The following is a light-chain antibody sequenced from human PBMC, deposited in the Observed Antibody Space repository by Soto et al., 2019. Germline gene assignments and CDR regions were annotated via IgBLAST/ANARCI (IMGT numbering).Light chain of an antibody. Sequence: QLVLTQSPSASASLGASVKLTCTLSSGHSSYAIAWHQQQPEKGPRYLMKLNSDGSHSKGDGIPDRFSGSGSGAERYLTISSLQSEDEAEYYWQTWGTGLHVVFGGGTQLTVL. CDR3: QTWGTGLHVV. J-gene: IGLJ2*01. CDR2: LNSDGSH. CDR1: SGHSSYA. V-gene: IGLV4-69*01.